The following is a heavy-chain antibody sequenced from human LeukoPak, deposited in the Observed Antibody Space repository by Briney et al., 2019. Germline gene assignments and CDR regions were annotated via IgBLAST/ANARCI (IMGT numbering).Heavy chain of an antibody. J-gene: IGHJ4*02. CDR2: IYSGGST. Sequence: GGSLRLSCAASGFSFSNYRMNWVRQAPGKGLEWVSVIYSGGSTYYADSVKGRFTISRDNAKNSLYLQMNSLRAEDTAVYYCASRRVAVPSSRAFDYWGQGTLVTVSS. CDR1: GFSFSNYR. D-gene: IGHD6-19*01. V-gene: IGHV3-66*01. CDR3: ASRRVAVPSSRAFDY.